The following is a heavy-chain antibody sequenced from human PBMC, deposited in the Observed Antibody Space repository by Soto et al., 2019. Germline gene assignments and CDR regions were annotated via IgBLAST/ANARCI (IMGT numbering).Heavy chain of an antibody. CDR2: ISGSGGST. D-gene: IGHD1-26*01. Sequence: GGSLRLSCAASGFTFSSYAMSWVRQAPGKGLEWASVISGSGGSTYYADSVKGRFTISRDNSKNTLYLQMNSLRAEDTAVYYCAKRGSGSQFDYWGQGTLVTVSS. CDR3: AKRGSGSQFDY. CDR1: GFTFSSYA. V-gene: IGHV3-23*01. J-gene: IGHJ4*02.